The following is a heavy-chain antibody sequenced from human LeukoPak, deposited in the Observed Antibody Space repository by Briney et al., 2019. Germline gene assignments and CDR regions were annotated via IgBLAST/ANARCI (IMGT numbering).Heavy chain of an antibody. CDR1: AFTFSGSA. J-gene: IGHJ4*02. CDR3: AKHGYYGSGLSSYYFDY. CDR2: IRSKANNYAT. V-gene: IGHV3-73*01. D-gene: IGHD3-10*01. Sequence: PGGSLRLSCAASAFTFSGSAIHWVRQASGKGLEWVGRIRSKANNYATAYAASVEGRFTISRDDSKSTAYLQMNSLRAEDTAIYYCAKHGYYGSGLSSYYFDYWGQGTLVTVSS.